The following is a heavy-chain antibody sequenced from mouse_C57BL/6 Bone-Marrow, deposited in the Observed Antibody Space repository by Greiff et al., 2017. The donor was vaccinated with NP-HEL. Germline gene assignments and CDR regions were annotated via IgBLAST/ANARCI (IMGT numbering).Heavy chain of an antibody. CDR3: TTFEFITTVDYAMDY. D-gene: IGHD1-1*01. CDR1: GFNITDYY. J-gene: IGHJ4*01. Sequence: EVQLQQSGAELVRPGASVKLSCTASGFNITDYYMHWVKQRPEQGLEWIGRIDPEDGDTEYAPKFQGKATMTADTSSHTAYLQLSSLTSEDTAVNYCTTFEFITTVDYAMDYWGQGTSVTVSS. CDR2: IDPEDGDT. V-gene: IGHV14-1*01.